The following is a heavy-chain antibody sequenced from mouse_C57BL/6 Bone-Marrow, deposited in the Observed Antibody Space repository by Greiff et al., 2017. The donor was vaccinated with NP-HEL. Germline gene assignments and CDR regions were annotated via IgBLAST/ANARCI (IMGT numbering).Heavy chain of an antibody. D-gene: IGHD2-3*01. J-gene: IGHJ4*01. Sequence: EVQVVESGGGLVQPGGSLKLSCAASGFTFSDYGMAWVRQAPRKGPEWVAFISNLAYSIYYADTVTGRFTISRENAKNTLYLEMSSLRSEDTAMYYCARWLLGAMDYWGQGTSVTVSS. CDR2: ISNLAYSI. CDR1: GFTFSDYG. CDR3: ARWLLGAMDY. V-gene: IGHV5-15*01.